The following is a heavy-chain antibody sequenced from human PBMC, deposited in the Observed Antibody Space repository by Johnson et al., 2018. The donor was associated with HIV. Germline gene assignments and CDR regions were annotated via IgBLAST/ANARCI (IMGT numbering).Heavy chain of an antibody. CDR3: ARARIGVRPAGVFDM. CDR2: ISFDGNTR. V-gene: IGHV3-30-3*01. Sequence: QVQLVESGGGLVQPGGSLRLSCAASGFTVSSYAMHWVRQAPGRGLEWVALISFDGNTRFFGDSMKGRFTISRDNSNNTLYLQMNSLRAEDAALYYCARARIGVRPAGVFDMWGQGTRVTVSS. J-gene: IGHJ3*02. CDR1: GFTVSSYA. D-gene: IGHD3-3*01.